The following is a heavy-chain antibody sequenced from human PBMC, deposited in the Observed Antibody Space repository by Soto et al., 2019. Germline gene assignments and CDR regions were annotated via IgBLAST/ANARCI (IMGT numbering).Heavy chain of an antibody. CDR2: ASARSSNT. Sequence: EVQLLESGGGLVQPGGSLRLSCAASGFTFSSHVMSWVRQAPGKGLEWVSAASARSSNTYYADSVKGRFTISRDNSKSTVYLQRDSLRVEDTAVYHCAKDETSHGPCGYSSSWYGWFDPWGQGTLVVVSS. CDR3: AKDETSHGPCGYSSSWYGWFDP. V-gene: IGHV3-23*01. J-gene: IGHJ5*02. D-gene: IGHD6-13*01. CDR1: GFTFSSHV.